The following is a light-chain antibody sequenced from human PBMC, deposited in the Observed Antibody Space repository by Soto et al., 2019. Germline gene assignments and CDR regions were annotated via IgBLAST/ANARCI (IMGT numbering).Light chain of an antibody. Sequence: QSALTQPASVSGSPGQSITISCTGTSGDIGGYNYVSWYQQHPGKAPKLMIYEVSNRPSGVSNRFSGSKSGNTASLTISGLQAEDEADYYCSSYTSSSTLDVVFGGGTQLTVL. CDR1: SGDIGGYNY. CDR3: SSYTSSSTLDVV. J-gene: IGLJ2*01. CDR2: EVS. V-gene: IGLV2-14*01.